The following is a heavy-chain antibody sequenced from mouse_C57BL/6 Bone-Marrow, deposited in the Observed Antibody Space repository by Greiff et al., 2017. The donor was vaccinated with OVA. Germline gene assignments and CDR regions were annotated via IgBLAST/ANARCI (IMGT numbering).Heavy chain of an antibody. CDR2: ISDGGSYT. J-gene: IGHJ4*01. D-gene: IGHD2-13*01. CDR3: ARDPGEDYYAMDY. Sequence: EVQVVESGGGLVKPGGSLKLSCAASGFTFSSYAMSWVRQTPEKRLEWVATISDGGSYTYYPDNVKGRFTISRDNAKNNLYLQMSHLKSEDTAMYYCARDPGEDYYAMDYWGQGTSVTVSS. V-gene: IGHV5-4*01. CDR1: GFTFSSYA.